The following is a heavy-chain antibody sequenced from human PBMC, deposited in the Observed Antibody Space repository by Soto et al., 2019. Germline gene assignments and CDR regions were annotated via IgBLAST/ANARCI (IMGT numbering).Heavy chain of an antibody. D-gene: IGHD1-26*01. V-gene: IGHV3-30*18. CDR3: AKDQYSGSYLSF. CDR2: ISYDGSNK. Sequence: PGGSLRLSCAASGFTFSSYGMHWVRQAPGKGLEWVAVISYDGSNKYYADSVKGRFTISRDNSKNTLYLQMNSLRAEDTAVYYCAKDQYSGSYLSFWGQGTLVTVSS. J-gene: IGHJ4*02. CDR1: GFTFSSYG.